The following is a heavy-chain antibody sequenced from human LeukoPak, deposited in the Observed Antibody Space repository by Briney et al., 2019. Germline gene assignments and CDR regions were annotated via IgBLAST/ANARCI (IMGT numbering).Heavy chain of an antibody. V-gene: IGHV3-23*01. Sequence: GGSLRLSCAASGFTFSSYAMSWVRQAPGKGLEWVSAISGSGGSTYYADSVKGRFTISRDNSKNTLYLQMNSLRAEDTAVYYCAKTIGYSYGTYYFDYWGQGTLVTVSS. CDR1: GFTFSSYA. CDR3: AKTIGYSYGTYYFDY. D-gene: IGHD5-18*01. J-gene: IGHJ4*02. CDR2: ISGSGGST.